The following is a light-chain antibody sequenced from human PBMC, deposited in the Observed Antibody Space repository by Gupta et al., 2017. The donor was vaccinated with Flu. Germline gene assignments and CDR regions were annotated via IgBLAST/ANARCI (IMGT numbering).Light chain of an antibody. J-gene: IGLJ2*01. CDR2: DDN. V-gene: IGLV1-44*01. CDR1: TSNIGSNP. Sequence: QSVLPQPPSTSGAPGPRVTISCSGGTSNIGSNPVNWFQQLPGTAPNLVIYDDNQRPSGGPERCSGSKSGTSAALAISGLQAEEEADYYCETWDDRRNDYVVFGGGTKLTVL. CDR3: ETWDDRRNDYVV.